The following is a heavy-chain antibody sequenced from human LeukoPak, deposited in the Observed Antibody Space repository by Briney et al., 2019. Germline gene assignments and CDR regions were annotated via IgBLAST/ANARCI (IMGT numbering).Heavy chain of an antibody. J-gene: IGHJ4*02. CDR1: GASISSDY. Sequence: SETLSLTCTVSGASISSDYWSWIRQSPGKGLEWIGYIYISGNTNYNPSLKSRVTISIDTSKNQFSLKLSSVTAADTAVYYCARDNLSSSWFGDPYYFDYWGQGTLVTVSS. CDR2: IYISGNT. V-gene: IGHV4-59*12. D-gene: IGHD6-13*01. CDR3: ARDNLSSSWFGDPYYFDY.